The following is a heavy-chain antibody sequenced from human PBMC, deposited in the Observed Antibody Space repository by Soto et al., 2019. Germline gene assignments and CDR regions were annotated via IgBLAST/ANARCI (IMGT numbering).Heavy chain of an antibody. Sequence: GGSLRLSCAASGFTVSSNYMRWVRQAPGNGLEWVSVSYSGGSTYYADSVKGRFTISRDNSKNKLYLQMNSLRAEDTAVYYCARDGGDTDYYDSSGLGNWGQGTLVTVSS. J-gene: IGHJ4*02. D-gene: IGHD3-22*01. CDR2: SYSGGST. CDR3: ARDGGDTDYYDSSGLGN. CDR1: GFTVSSNY. V-gene: IGHV3-53*01.